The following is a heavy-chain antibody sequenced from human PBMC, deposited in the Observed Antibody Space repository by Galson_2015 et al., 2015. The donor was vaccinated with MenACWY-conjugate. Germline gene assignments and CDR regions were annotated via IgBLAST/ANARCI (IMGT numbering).Heavy chain of an antibody. J-gene: IGHJ4*02. CDR2: IKSKTDGGTT. Sequence: SLRLSCAASGFTFSSAWINWVRQAPGKGLEWVGRIKSKTDGGTTDYAAPVKGRFTISRDDSKNTLYLQMNSLKTEDTAVYYCTADRGFSSRPFDYWGQGTLVTVSS. CDR1: GFTFSSAW. D-gene: IGHD2-2*01. CDR3: TADRGFSSRPFDY. V-gene: IGHV3-15*07.